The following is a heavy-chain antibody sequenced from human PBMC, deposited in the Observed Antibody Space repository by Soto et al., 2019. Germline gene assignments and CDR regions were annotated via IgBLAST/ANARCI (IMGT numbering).Heavy chain of an antibody. CDR2: VGNSGIDT. J-gene: IGHJ4*02. D-gene: IGHD2-21*01. V-gene: IGHV3-23*01. CDR3: ARYCGPAACYSGFDS. CDR1: GFSFSSYA. Sequence: PGGSLRLSCAASGFSFSSYAMTWFRQPPGKRLEWVSTVGNSGIDTYYTGSVKGRFTISRDNSENTLYLQMDRLRAEDTAVYYCARYCGPAACYSGFDSWGLGTLVTVSS.